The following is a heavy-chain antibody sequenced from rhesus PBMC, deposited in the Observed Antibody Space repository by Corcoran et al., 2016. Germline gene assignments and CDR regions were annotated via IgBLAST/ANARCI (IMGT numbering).Heavy chain of an antibody. D-gene: IGHD6S26*01. CDR2: ITYSGST. Sequence: QVQLQESGPGLVKPAETLSLTCAVSGGSISSGYYYWSWIRQPPGKGLGWIGDITYSGSTSYNPSRKSQVTLSRDTSKNQFSLKLSSVTAADTAVYYCARVLIAAAGRTIFDYWGQGVLVTVSS. V-gene: IGHV4-122*02. CDR1: GGSISSGYYY. CDR3: ARVLIAAAGRTIFDY. J-gene: IGHJ4*01.